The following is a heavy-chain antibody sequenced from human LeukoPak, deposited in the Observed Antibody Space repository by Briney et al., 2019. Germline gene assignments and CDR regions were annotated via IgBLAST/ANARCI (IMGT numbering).Heavy chain of an antibody. CDR1: GYTFTSYG. D-gene: IGHD3-10*01. J-gene: IGHJ6*03. Sequence: ASVKVSCKASGYTFTSYGISWVRQAPGQGLEWMGWISAYNGNTNYAQKLQGRVTMTTDTSTSTAYMELRSLRSDDTAVYYCARDLRREVRGVIAKYYYYMDVWGKGTTVTVSS. CDR3: ARDLRREVRGVIAKYYYYMDV. V-gene: IGHV1-18*01. CDR2: ISAYNGNT.